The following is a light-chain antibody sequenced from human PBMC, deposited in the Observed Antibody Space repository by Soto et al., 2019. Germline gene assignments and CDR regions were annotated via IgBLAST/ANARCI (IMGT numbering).Light chain of an antibody. Sequence: EIVLTQSPGTLSLSPGERATLSCRASQSASSSYLAWYQQKPGQAPRLLIYGASSRATGIPDRFSGSGSGTDFTLTISRLEPEDFAVYYCQQYHTFGQGTKVEIK. J-gene: IGKJ1*01. CDR3: QQYHT. CDR1: QSASSSY. V-gene: IGKV3-20*01. CDR2: GAS.